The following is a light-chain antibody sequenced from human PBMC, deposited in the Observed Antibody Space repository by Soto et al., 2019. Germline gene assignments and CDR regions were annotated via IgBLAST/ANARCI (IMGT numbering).Light chain of an antibody. CDR3: QQYNNWLPIT. CDR2: HAS. Sequence: VLTQAPDTLSVSPSEGATLSCRASQAINNNVAWYQLKDGQVPRLLIYHASTRATGIPARFSGSGSGTEFTLTISSLQSEDFAVYYCQQYNNWLPITFGQGTRLEIK. CDR1: QAINNN. V-gene: IGKV3D-15*01. J-gene: IGKJ5*01.